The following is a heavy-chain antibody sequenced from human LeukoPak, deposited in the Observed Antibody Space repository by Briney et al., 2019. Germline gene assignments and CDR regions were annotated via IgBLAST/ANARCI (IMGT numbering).Heavy chain of an antibody. D-gene: IGHD1/OR15-1a*01. J-gene: IGHJ4*02. V-gene: IGHV3-74*01. CDR2: INSDGSST. CDR3: ARDPPVATKD. Sequence: GGSLRLSCAASGFTFSSYWMHWVRQAPGKGLVRVSRINSDGSSTRYTDSVKGRFTISRDNAKNTLYLQMNSLRAEDTAVYYCARDPPVATKDGGQGTLVTVSS. CDR1: GFTFSSYW.